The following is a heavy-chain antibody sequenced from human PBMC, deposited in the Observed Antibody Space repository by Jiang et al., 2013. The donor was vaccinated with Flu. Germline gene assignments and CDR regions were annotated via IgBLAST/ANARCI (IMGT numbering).Heavy chain of an antibody. CDR2: SFLLGEP. D-gene: IGHD1-1*01. Sequence: TCGVSGDSISSSHWWTWVRQSPGRAWSGLAKSFLLGEPTTVRPSRAASPFPLTTPKNEMSLKLHEVTAADTAVYFCARVMERQLALEYWGRGTLVTVSS. CDR3: ARVMERQLALEY. J-gene: IGHJ4*02. CDR1: GDSISSSHW. V-gene: IGHV4-4*01.